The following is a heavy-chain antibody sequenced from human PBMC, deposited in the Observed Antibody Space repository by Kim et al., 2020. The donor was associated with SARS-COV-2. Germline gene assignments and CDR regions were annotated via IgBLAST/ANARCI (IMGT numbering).Heavy chain of an antibody. J-gene: IGHJ4*02. CDR2: ST. CDR3: ARTVYGYFDY. V-gene: IGHV4-30-2*04. D-gene: IGHD3-10*01. Sequence: STYYNPSLKSRVTRSVDTSKNQFSLKLSSVTAADTAVYYCARTVYGYFDYWGQGTLVTVSS.